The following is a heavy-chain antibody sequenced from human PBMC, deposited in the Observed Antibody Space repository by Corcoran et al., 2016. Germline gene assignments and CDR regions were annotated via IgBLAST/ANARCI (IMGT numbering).Heavy chain of an antibody. J-gene: IGHJ4*02. V-gene: IGHV3-21*01. CDR2: ISSSSSYI. Sequence: EVQLVESGGGLVKPGGSLRLSCAASGFTLGSYSMNWVRQAPGKGMEWVASISSSSSYIYSADSVKGRFTIARDNAKNSLYLQMNSLRAEGMAVCAWARDGGRWGDASCDYWGQGTLVTVSS. D-gene: IGHD3-16*01. CDR1: GFTLGSYS. CDR3: ARDGGRWGDASCDY.